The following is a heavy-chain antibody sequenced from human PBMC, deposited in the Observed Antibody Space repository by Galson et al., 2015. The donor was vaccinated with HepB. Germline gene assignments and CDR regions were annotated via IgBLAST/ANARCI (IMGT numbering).Heavy chain of an antibody. CDR3: ARDPDPRYSEIDY. CDR2: ISYDGSNK. J-gene: IGHJ4*02. V-gene: IGHV3-30*04. Sequence: SLRLSCAASGFTFSSYAMHWVRQAPGKGLEWVAVISYDGSNKYYADSVKGRFTISRDNSKNTLYLQMNSLRAEDTAVYYCARDPDPRYSEIDYWGQGTLVTVSS. D-gene: IGHD1-1*01. CDR1: GFTFSSYA.